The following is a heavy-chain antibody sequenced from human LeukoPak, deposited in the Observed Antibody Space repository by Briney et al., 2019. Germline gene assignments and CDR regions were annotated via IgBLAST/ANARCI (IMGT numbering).Heavy chain of an antibody. J-gene: IGHJ4*02. CDR3: ARDGLSRELDY. V-gene: IGHV1-8*01. CDR1: GYTFTSYD. Sequence: ASVKVSCKASGYTFTSYDINWVRQATGQGLEWMGWMNPNSGDTGYAQKFQGRVTMTRDTSISTAYMELSRLRSDDTAVYYCARDGLSRELDYWGQGTLVTVSS. CDR2: MNPNSGDT. D-gene: IGHD1-1*01.